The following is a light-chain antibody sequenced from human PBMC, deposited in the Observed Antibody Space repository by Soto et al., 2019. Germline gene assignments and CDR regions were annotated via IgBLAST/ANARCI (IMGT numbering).Light chain of an antibody. CDR2: AAS. CDR1: QSVSSN. J-gene: IGKJ1*01. CDR3: QQYNKWPPT. V-gene: IGKV3-15*01. Sequence: EIVMTQSPATLSVSPGERATLSCRASQSVSSNLAWYQQKPGQAPRLLIYAASTRATGIPARFSGSGSGTEFTLTISSLQSEDFAVYYCQQYNKWPPTFGQGTKVEIK.